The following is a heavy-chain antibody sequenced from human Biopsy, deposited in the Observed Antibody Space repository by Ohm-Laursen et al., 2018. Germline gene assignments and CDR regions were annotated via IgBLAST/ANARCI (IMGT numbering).Heavy chain of an antibody. CDR3: ARSMTTMVRRRSYYFDY. D-gene: IGHD3-10*01. Sequence: SLRLSCSASGFTFSSYWMSWVRQAPGKGLEWVANIKQDGSETYFVGSVKGRFTISRDSAKSSLYLQINSLRAEDTAVYYCARSMTTMVRRRSYYFDYWGQGTLVTVSS. CDR2: IKQDGSET. V-gene: IGHV3-7*01. J-gene: IGHJ4*02. CDR1: GFTFSSYW.